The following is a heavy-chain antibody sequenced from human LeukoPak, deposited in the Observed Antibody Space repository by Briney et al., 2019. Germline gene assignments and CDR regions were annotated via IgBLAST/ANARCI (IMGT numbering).Heavy chain of an antibody. CDR3: ARVTGTDMYYFDY. V-gene: IGHV3-11*06. D-gene: IGHD1-20*01. Sequence: GGSLRLSCAASGFTFSDYYMSWIRQAPGKGLEWVSYISSSSSYTHYADSVKGRFTISRDNAKNSLYLQMNSLRAEDTAVYYCARVTGTDMYYFDYWGQGTLVTVSS. CDR1: GFTFSDYY. CDR2: ISSSSSYT. J-gene: IGHJ4*02.